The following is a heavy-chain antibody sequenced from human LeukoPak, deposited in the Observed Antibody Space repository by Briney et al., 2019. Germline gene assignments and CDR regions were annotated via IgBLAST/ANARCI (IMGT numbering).Heavy chain of an antibody. J-gene: IGHJ4*02. CDR1: GGSISSYY. CDR2: IYYSGST. V-gene: IGHV4-59*01. CDR3: ATFGKSRYFDY. Sequence: SETLSLTCTVSGGSISSYYWSWIRQPPGKGLEWIGYIYYSGSTNYNPSLKSRVTISVDTSKNQFSLKLSSVTAADTAVYYCATFGKSRYFDYWGQGTLVTVSS. D-gene: IGHD1-14*01.